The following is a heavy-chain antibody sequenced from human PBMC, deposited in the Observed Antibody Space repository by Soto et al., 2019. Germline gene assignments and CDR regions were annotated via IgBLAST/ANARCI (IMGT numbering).Heavy chain of an antibody. CDR2: IIPIFGTA. J-gene: IGHJ3*02. CDR3: ARDRRLDAFDI. V-gene: IGHV1-69*12. CDR1: GGTFSSYX. D-gene: IGHD3-22*01. Sequence: QVQLVQSGAEVKKPGXSXXXXXXASGGTFSSYXISWVRQAPGQGLEWMGGIIPIFGTANYAQKFQGRVTITADESTSTAYMELSSLRSEDTAVYYCARDRRLDAFDIWGQGTMVTVSS.